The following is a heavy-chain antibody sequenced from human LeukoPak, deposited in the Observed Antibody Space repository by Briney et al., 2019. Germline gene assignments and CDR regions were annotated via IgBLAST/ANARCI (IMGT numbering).Heavy chain of an antibody. J-gene: IGHJ5*02. V-gene: IGHV3-30*04. Sequence: GGSLRLSCAASGFTFSSYAMHWVRQAPGKGLEWVAVTSYDGRNKYYADSVKGRFTISRDNSKNTLYLQMNSLRAEDTAVYYCAKDILPLSSLNWFDPWGQGTLVTVSS. CDR2: TSYDGRNK. CDR3: AKDILPLSSLNWFDP. CDR1: GFTFSSYA.